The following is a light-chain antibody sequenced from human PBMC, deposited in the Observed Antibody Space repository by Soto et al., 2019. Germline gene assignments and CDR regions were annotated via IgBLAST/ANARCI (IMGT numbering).Light chain of an antibody. CDR3: YSYTSKSTGV. J-gene: IGLJ1*01. V-gene: IGLV2-14*01. Sequence: QSALTQPASVSGSPGQSITISCTGNSSDVGGYNYVSWYQQHPGKAPKLIIYEVSNRPSGVSNRFSGSKSGNTASLTISGLQAEDEADYYCYSYTSKSTGVFGTGTKLTVL. CDR2: EVS. CDR1: SSDVGGYNY.